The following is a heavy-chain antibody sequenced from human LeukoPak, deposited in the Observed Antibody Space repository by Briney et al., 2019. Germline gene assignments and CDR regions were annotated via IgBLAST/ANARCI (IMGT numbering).Heavy chain of an antibody. J-gene: IGHJ3*02. CDR2: INPSGGST. CDR1: GYTFTSYY. Sequence: ASVKVSCKASGYTFTSYYVHWVRQAPGQGLEWMGIINPSGGSTSYAQKFQGRVTMTRDTSTSTVYMELSSLRSEDTAVYYCARGRRGELDLQDAFDIWGQGTMVTVSS. V-gene: IGHV1-46*01. CDR3: ARGRRGELDLQDAFDI. D-gene: IGHD1-26*01.